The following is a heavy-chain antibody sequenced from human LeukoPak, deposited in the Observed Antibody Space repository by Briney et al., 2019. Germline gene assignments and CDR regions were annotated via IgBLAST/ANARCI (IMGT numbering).Heavy chain of an antibody. CDR1: GYKFTNYW. CDR2: IYPRDSDT. CDR3: ARLLAAPYYINF. D-gene: IGHD6-25*01. V-gene: IGHV5-51*01. J-gene: IGHJ4*02. Sequence: EESLKISCKGSGYKFTNYWIAWVRQMPGQGLEWLGIIYPRDSDTRYSPSFQGQVSISVDTSIDTAYLQWSSVKASDTAMYYCARLLAAPYYINFWGQGTLVTVSS.